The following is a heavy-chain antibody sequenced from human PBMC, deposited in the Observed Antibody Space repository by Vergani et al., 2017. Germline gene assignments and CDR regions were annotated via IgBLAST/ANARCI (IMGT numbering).Heavy chain of an antibody. J-gene: IGHJ4*02. CDR1: VGSITSGGYY. V-gene: IGHV4-31*03. D-gene: IGHD3-10*01. Sequence: QVQLQESGPGLVKPSQTLPLTSTFLVGSITSGGYYWSWIPKPPGKGLEWIGYTYYSGSTYYNPSLKSRVTISVDTSKNQFSLKLSSVTAADTAVYYCARVPTRGATITSDFDYWGQGTLVTVSS. CDR2: TYYSGST. CDR3: ARVPTRGATITSDFDY.